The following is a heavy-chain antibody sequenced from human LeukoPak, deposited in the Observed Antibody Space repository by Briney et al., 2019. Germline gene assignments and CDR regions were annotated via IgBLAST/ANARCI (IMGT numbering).Heavy chain of an antibody. CDR2: VYSGGST. J-gene: IGHJ4*02. V-gene: IGHV3-66*01. D-gene: IGHD3-22*01. CDR3: ARVRKYYYDSSGYHDY. Sequence: GGSLRLSCAASGFTVSSNYMSWVRQAPGKGLEWVSVVYSGGSTYYADSVKGRFTISRDNSKNTLYLQMNSLRAEDTAVYYCARVRKYYYDSSGYHDYWGQGTLVTVSS. CDR1: GFTVSSNY.